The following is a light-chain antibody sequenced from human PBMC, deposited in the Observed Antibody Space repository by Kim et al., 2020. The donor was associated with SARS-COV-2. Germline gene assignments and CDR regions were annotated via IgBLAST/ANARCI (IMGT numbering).Light chain of an antibody. CDR1: SSDVGGFNY. CDR2: DVS. J-gene: IGLJ2*01. CDR3: SSYTRSRTFV. V-gene: IGLV2-14*03. Sequence: QSALTQPASVSGSPGQSITISCTGTSSDVGGFNYVSWYQQHPGKAPKLMIYDVSNRPSGVSNRFSGAKPGNTASLTISGLQAEDEADYSFSSYTRSRTFVFGGGTQLTVL.